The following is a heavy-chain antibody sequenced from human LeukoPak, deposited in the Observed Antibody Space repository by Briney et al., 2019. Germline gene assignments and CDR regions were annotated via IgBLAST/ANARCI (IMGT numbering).Heavy chain of an antibody. J-gene: IGHJ4*02. CDR2: ISPSGDST. CDR3: ARATYYFDY. V-gene: IGHV1-46*01. CDR1: GYTFTSYA. Sequence: ASVKVSCQASGYTFTSYATNWVRQAPGQGLEWMGIISPSGDSTTYAQKFQGRVTMTRNTSISTAYMELSSLRSEDTAVYYCARATYYFDYWGQGTLVTVSS.